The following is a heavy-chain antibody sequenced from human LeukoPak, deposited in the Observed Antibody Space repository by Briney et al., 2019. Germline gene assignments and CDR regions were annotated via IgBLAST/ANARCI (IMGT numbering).Heavy chain of an antibody. J-gene: IGHJ4*02. Sequence: PGGSLRLSCVGSGFSFSSFAVTWVRQAPGKGLEWVSTIYGGGTNTFYADSVKGRFAISRDDSKNMQFLEMDSLRPEDTAVYFCAKRITVAAGIYFDSWGQGTLVTVSS. CDR3: AKRITVAAGIYFDS. CDR1: GFSFSSFA. CDR2: IYGGGTNT. V-gene: IGHV3-23*01. D-gene: IGHD6-19*01.